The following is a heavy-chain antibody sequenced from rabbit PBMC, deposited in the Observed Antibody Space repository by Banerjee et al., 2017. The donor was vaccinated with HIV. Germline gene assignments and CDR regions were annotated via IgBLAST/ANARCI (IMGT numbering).Heavy chain of an antibody. J-gene: IGHJ6*01. CDR2: IYAGSSGST. CDR3: ARDLAGVIGWNFGL. V-gene: IGHV1S40*01. Sequence: QSLEESGGDLVKPGASLTLTCTASGFSFSSSYYIWWVRQAPGKGLEWIACIYAGSSGSTWYASWVNGRFTISKTSSTTVTLQMTSLTAADTATYFCARDLAGVIGWNFGLWGPGTLVTVS. D-gene: IGHD4-1*01. CDR1: GFSFSSSYY.